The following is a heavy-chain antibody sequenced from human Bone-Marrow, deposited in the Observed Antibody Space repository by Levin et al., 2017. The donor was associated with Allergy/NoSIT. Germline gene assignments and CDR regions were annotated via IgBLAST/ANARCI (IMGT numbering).Heavy chain of an antibody. J-gene: IGHJ6*02. CDR2: IYSGGST. CDR1: GLTVSSNY. Sequence: PGGSLRLSCAASGLTVSSNYMSWVRQAPGKGLEWVSVIYSGGSTYYADSVKGRFTISRDNSKNTLYLQMNSLRAEDTAVYYCASTPWELPLYYYYYGMDVWGQGTTVTVSS. D-gene: IGHD1-26*01. CDR3: ASTPWELPLYYYYYGMDV. V-gene: IGHV3-53*01.